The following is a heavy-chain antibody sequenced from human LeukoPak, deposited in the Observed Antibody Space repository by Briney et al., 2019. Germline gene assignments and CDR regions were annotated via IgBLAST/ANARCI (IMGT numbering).Heavy chain of an antibody. CDR2: INPNSGGT. J-gene: IGHJ3*02. CDR3: ARGGSNGLDAFDI. D-gene: IGHD6-19*01. CDR1: GYTFTGYY. V-gene: IGHV1-2*02. Sequence: ASVKVSCKASGYTFTGYYMHWVRQAPGQGLEWMGWINPNSGGTNYAQKFQGRVTMTRDTSISTAYMELRWLRSDDPAVFYCARGGSNGLDAFDIWGQGTMVTVSS.